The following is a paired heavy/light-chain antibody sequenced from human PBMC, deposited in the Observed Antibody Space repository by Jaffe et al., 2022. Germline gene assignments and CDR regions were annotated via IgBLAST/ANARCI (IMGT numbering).Heavy chain of an antibody. CDR1: GFTFSSYA. V-gene: IGHV3-23*01. CDR3: AKDKARLYGDFNFDS. D-gene: IGHD4-17*01. CDR2: ITGTGGRT. Sequence: EVQLLESGGGLVQPGGSLRLSCAASGFTFSSYAMSWVRQAPGKGLEWVSGITGTGGRTYYADSVKGRFTISRDNSKKTLYLQMNGLRAEDTAVYYCAKDKARLYGDFNFDSWGQGSLVTVSS. J-gene: IGHJ4*02.
Light chain of an antibody. CDR3: QQYNNWPPLT. CDR2: GAS. CDR1: QSVSSN. Sequence: EIVMTQSPATLSVSPGERASVSCRASQSVSSNLAWYQQKPGQAPRLLIYGASTRATGIPARFSGSGSGTEFTLTISSLQSEDFAVYYCQQYNNWPPLTFGGGTKVEIK. V-gene: IGKV3-15*01. J-gene: IGKJ4*01.